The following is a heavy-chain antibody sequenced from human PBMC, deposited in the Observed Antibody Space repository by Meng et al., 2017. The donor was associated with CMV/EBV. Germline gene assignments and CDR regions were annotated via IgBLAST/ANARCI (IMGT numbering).Heavy chain of an antibody. Sequence: ASVKVSCKASGYTFTSYYMHWVRQAPGQGLEWMGIINPSGGSTSYAQKFQGRVTMTRDTSTSTVYMELSSLRSEDTAVYYCAREGAYYYGSSGYGDAFDIWGQGTMVTVSS. D-gene: IGHD3-22*01. CDR3: AREGAYYYGSSGYGDAFDI. J-gene: IGHJ3*02. CDR1: GYTFTSYY. V-gene: IGHV1-46*01. CDR2: INPSGGST.